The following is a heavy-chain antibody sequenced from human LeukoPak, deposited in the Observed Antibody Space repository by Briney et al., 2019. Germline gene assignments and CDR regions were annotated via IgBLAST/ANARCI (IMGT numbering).Heavy chain of an antibody. V-gene: IGHV3-30*14. J-gene: IGHJ6*02. CDR1: GFTFSSYA. Sequence: PGRSLRLSCAASGFTFSSYAMHWVRQAPGKGLEWVAVISYDGSNKYYADSVKGRFTISRDNSKNTLYLQMNSLRAEDTAVYCCARGGSYYYYGMDVWGQGTTVTVSS. CDR2: ISYDGSNK. CDR3: ARGGSYYYYGMDV.